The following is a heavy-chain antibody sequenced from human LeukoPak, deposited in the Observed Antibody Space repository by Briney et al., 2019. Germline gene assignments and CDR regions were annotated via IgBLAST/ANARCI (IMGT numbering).Heavy chain of an antibody. CDR2: INHSGST. V-gene: IGHV4-34*01. CDR1: GGSFSGYY. J-gene: IGHJ6*02. D-gene: IGHD2-2*01. CDR3: ARGQLLPETVYYYYGMDV. Sequence: PSETLSLTCAVYGGSFSGYYWSLIRQPPWKGLEWIVEINHSGSTNYNPSLKSRVTISVDTSKNQFSLKLSSVTAADTAVYYCARGQLLPETVYYYYGMDVWGQGTTVTVSS.